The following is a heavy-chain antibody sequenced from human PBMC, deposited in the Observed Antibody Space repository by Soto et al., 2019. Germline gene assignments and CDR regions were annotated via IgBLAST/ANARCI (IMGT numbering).Heavy chain of an antibody. CDR2: IIPILGIA. Sequence: GASVKVSCKASGGTFSGYAISWVRQAPGQGLEWMGRIIPILGIANYAQKFQGRVMITADKSTSTAYMELSSLRSEDTAVYYCASGSYYSGWFDPWGQGTLVTVSS. D-gene: IGHD3-10*01. CDR3: ASGSYYSGWFDP. CDR1: GGTFSGYA. J-gene: IGHJ5*02. V-gene: IGHV1-69*04.